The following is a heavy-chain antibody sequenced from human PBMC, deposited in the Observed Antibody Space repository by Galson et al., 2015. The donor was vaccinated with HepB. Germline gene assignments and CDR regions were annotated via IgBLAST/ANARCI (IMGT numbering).Heavy chain of an antibody. D-gene: IGHD6-13*01. V-gene: IGHV3-30*04. CDR1: GFTFSSYA. J-gene: IGHJ5*02. CDR3: AREEYSSSWYGRWFDP. Sequence: SLRLSCAASGFTFSSYAMHWVRQAPGKGLEWVAVISYDGSNKYYADSVKGRFTISRDNSKNTLYLQMNSLRAEDTAVYYCAREEYSSSWYGRWFDPWGQGTLVTVSS. CDR2: ISYDGSNK.